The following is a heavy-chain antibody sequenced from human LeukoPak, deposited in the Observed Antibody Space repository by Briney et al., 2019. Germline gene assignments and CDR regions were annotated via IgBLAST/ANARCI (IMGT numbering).Heavy chain of an antibody. CDR3: ARGYYGDDAFDI. V-gene: IGHV3-7*03. Sequence: GGSLRLSCAASGVTFSSYWMSWVRQAPGKGQEWEANVKQDESEKYYVDSVKGRFTISRDNSKNSLYLQMNSLRAEDTAVYYCARGYYGDDAFDIWGQGTMVTVSS. CDR2: VKQDESEK. D-gene: IGHD4-17*01. CDR1: GVTFSSYW. J-gene: IGHJ3*02.